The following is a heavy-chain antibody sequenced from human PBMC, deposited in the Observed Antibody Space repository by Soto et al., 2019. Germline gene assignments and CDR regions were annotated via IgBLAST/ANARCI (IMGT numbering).Heavy chain of an antibody. V-gene: IGHV2-5*02. Sequence: QITLTESAPPLVQPTQTLRLTCSFPGLSLTTRWLGVAWFRQPPGKALEWLAVIYWDEDKRYRPLLKTKLTVAKDTSKNQVVLNMTNMDPVDTGTFYCAHPVWDLRNWFDPCGQGIHGTVSS. CDR2: IYWDEDK. CDR3: AHPVWDLRNWFDP. D-gene: IGHD1-26*01. CDR1: GLSLTTRWLG. J-gene: IGHJ5*02.